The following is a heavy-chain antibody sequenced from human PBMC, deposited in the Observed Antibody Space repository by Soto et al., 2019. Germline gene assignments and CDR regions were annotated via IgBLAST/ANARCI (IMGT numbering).Heavy chain of an antibody. D-gene: IGHD3-10*01. CDR1: GFTVSNNY. V-gene: IGHV3-53*01. CDR3: ATAGGGGGY. J-gene: IGHJ4*02. CDR2: IYSGGYT. Sequence: EVQLVESGGGLIQPGGSLRLSCAVSGFTVSNNYMSWVRQAPGKGLEGVSVIYSGGYTAYGDSVKGRFTISRDNSKNTLYLQKNTLSPAPPAFFFCATAGGGGGYWGQGTLVTVSS.